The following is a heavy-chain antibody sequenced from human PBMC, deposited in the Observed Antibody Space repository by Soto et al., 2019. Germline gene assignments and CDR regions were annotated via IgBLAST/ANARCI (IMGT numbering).Heavy chain of an antibody. V-gene: IGHV3-30*04. CDR1: GFTFSRFG. CDR3: ARADYGDDYRGI. Sequence: QVQLVESGGGVVQPGRSLRLSCAASGFTFSRFGLHWVRQAPGKGLEWVAVISYDGRNKYYADSVKGRFTISRDNSNNILYLQMNSLRAEDTAVYYCARADYGDDYRGIWRQGTLVTVSS. CDR2: ISYDGRNK. J-gene: IGHJ4*02. D-gene: IGHD4-17*01.